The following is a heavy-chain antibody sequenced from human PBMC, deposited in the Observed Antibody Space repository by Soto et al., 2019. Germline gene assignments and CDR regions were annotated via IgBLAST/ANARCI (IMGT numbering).Heavy chain of an antibody. J-gene: IGHJ6*02. Sequence: SVKVSCKAPGGTFSSYAISWVRQAPGQGLEWMGGIIPIFGTANYAQKFQGRVTITADESTSTAYMELSSLRSEDTAVYYCAVGDTMIVVVTDGMDVWGQGTTVTVSS. V-gene: IGHV1-69*13. CDR3: AVGDTMIVVVTDGMDV. CDR1: GGTFSSYA. D-gene: IGHD3-22*01. CDR2: IIPIFGTA.